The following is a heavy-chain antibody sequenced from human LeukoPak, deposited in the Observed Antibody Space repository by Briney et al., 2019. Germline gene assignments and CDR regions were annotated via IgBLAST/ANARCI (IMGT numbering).Heavy chain of an antibody. V-gene: IGHV4-34*01. J-gene: IGHJ4*02. D-gene: IGHD3-10*01. Sequence: SETLSLTCAVYGGSFSGYYWSWIRQPPGKGLEWIGEINHSGSTNYNPSLKSRVTISVDTSKNQFSLKLSPVTAADTAVYYCARGYGSGSYAFDYWGQGTLVTVSS. CDR3: ARGYGSGSYAFDY. CDR1: GGSFSGYY. CDR2: INHSGST.